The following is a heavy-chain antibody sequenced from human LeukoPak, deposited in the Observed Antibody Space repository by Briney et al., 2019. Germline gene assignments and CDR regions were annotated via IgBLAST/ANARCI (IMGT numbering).Heavy chain of an antibody. CDR1: GYTFTGYY. J-gene: IGHJ5*02. V-gene: IGHV1-2*02. CDR2: INPNSGGT. D-gene: IGHD3-10*01. Sequence: ASVKVSCKASGYTFTGYYMHWVRQAPGQGLEWMGWINPNSGGTNYAQKFQGRVTMTRDTSISTAYMELSSLRSEDTAVYYCARVGAIRGVIRGYWFDPWGQGTLVTVSS. CDR3: ARVGAIRGVIRGYWFDP.